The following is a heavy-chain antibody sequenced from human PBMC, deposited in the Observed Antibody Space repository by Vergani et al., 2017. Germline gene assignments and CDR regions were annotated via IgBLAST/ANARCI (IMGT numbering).Heavy chain of an antibody. CDR1: GYSISSGYY. CDR2: IYHSGST. D-gene: IGHD6-13*01. CDR3: ASKPTGTSWYSVKYYFDF. V-gene: IGHV4-38-2*01. Sequence: QVQLQESGPGLVKPSETLSLTCAVSGYSISSGYYWGWIRQPPGKGLEWIGSIYHSGSTYYNPSLKSRLTMSVDTSKNQFSLELSSVTASDTAMYYCASKPTGTSWYSVKYYFDFWGQGTLVAVSS. J-gene: IGHJ4*02.